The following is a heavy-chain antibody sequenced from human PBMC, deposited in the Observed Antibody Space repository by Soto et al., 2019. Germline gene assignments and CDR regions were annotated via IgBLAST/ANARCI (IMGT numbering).Heavy chain of an antibody. V-gene: IGHV4-39*07. J-gene: IGHJ4*02. D-gene: IGHD4-17*01. Sequence: SETLSLTCTVSGDSISSNSHYWGWIRQPPGKGLESIANIYYDGNTYYNPSLKSRVTISVDKSKNQFSLKLSSVTAADTAVYYCARRADYGDYVLNYWGQGTLVTVSS. CDR3: ARRADYGDYVLNY. CDR2: IYYDGNT. CDR1: GDSISSNSHY.